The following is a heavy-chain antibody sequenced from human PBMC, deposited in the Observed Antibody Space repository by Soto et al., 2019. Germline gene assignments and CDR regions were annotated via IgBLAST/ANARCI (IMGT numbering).Heavy chain of an antibody. J-gene: IGHJ4*02. D-gene: IGHD2-2*01. CDR2: INPSGGNI. V-gene: IGHV1-46*01. Sequence: QVQLVQSGAEVQKPGDSVRLSCKASGYTFINYYVHWVRQAPGQGLEWIGMINPSGGNIAFAQKFQCRVTMTRDTSTSTAYVDLTSLKSEDTAVYYCARGEVTSWYFLPLWGQGTLVTVTS. CDR3: ARGEVTSWYFLPL. CDR1: GYTFINYY.